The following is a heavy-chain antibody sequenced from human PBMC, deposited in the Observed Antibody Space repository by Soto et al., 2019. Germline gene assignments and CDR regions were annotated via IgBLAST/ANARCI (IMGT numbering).Heavy chain of an antibody. V-gene: IGHV1-46*01. CDR2: INPSGGST. J-gene: IGHJ4*02. CDR3: ARVHAKEIYDSSARPLYYFDY. CDR1: GYTFTSYY. Sequence: VASVKVSCKASGYTFTSYYMHWVRQAPGQGLEWMGIINPSGGSTSYAQKFQGRVTMTRDTSTSTVYMELSSLRSEDTAVYYCARVHAKEIYDSSARPLYYFDYWGQGTLVTVSS. D-gene: IGHD3-22*01.